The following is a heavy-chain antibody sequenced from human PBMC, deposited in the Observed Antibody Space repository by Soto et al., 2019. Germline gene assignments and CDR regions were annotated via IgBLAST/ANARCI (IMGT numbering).Heavy chain of an antibody. CDR1: GFTFSSYG. CDR3: ARLGLDFDHPGWFDP. CDR2: IWSDGSNE. J-gene: IGHJ5*02. V-gene: IGHV3-33*01. Sequence: PGGSLRLSCAAYGFTFSSYGMHWVRQAPGKGLEWVAVIWSDGSNEYYADSLKGRFTISRDNSKNTLYLQMNSLRAEDTAVYYCARLGLDFDHPGWFDPWGQGTLATVSS. D-gene: IGHD3-9*01.